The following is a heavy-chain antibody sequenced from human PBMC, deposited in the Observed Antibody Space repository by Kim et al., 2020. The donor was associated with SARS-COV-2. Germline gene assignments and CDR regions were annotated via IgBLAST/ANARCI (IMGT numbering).Heavy chain of an antibody. CDR3: ARGKYYYDSRGYLLFDY. J-gene: IGHJ4*02. Sequence: GGSLRLSCAASGFTFSSYEMNWVRQAPGKGLEWVSYISSSGSTIYYADSVKGRFTISRDNAKNSLYLQMNSLRAEDTAVYYCARGKYYYDSRGYLLFDYWAREPWSPSPQ. V-gene: IGHV3-48*03. D-gene: IGHD3-22*01. CDR1: GFTFSSYE. CDR2: ISSSGSTI.